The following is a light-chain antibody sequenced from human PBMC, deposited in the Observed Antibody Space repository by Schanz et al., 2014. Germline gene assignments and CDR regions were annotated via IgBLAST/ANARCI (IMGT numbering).Light chain of an antibody. Sequence: DIQMTQSPSTLSASVGDRVTITCRASQSINNWLAWYQQKPGKAPNVLISDASNLESGVPARFSGSASGTEFTLTITSLQPDDFGTYYCQQYNSFPWTFGPGTKVEIK. J-gene: IGKJ1*01. V-gene: IGKV1-5*01. CDR3: QQYNSFPWT. CDR1: QSINNW. CDR2: DAS.